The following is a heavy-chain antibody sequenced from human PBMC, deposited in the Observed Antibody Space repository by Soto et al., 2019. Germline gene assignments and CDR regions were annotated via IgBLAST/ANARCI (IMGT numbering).Heavy chain of an antibody. D-gene: IGHD4-17*01. CDR3: ARVFGYYLIDAFDI. Sequence: GGSLSLSCAAFGFCLSSYERDWVRQAPGKGLEWVSHISRSGSQIYYADSVKDSFTMSRDNAKNSVFLQMNALGVEDTAVYYCARVFGYYLIDAFDIWGQGTMVTGSS. CDR2: ISRSGSQI. V-gene: IGHV3-48*03. CDR1: GFCLSSYE. J-gene: IGHJ3*02.